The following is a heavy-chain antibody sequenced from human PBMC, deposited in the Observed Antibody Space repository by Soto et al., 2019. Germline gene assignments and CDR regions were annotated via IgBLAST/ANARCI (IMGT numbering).Heavy chain of an antibody. V-gene: IGHV3-48*02. Sequence: PGGSLRLSCAASGFTFSSYSMNWVRQAPGKGLEWVSYISSSSTIYYADSVKGRFTISRDNAKNSLYLQMNSLRDEDTAVYYCARDTSYDFWSGYHPQDAFDIWGQGTMVTVSS. CDR1: GFTFSSYS. J-gene: IGHJ3*02. D-gene: IGHD3-3*01. CDR2: ISSSSTI. CDR3: ARDTSYDFWSGYHPQDAFDI.